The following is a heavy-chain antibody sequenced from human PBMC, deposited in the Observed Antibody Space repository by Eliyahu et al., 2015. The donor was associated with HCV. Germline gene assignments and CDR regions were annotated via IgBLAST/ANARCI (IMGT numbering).Heavy chain of an antibody. Sequence: QVQLQESGPGLVKPSQTLSLTCTVSGXSISSGKYSGAXSGQPAGKGLEWIGRIYTSGSTNYNPSLKSRVTISVDTSKNQFSLKLSSVTAADTAVYYCARAVTIVGVVIISDAFDIWGLGTMVTVSS. V-gene: IGHV4-61*02. CDR1: GXSISSGKY. CDR3: ARAVTIVGVVIISDAFDI. CDR2: IYTSGST. J-gene: IGHJ3*02. D-gene: IGHD3-3*01.